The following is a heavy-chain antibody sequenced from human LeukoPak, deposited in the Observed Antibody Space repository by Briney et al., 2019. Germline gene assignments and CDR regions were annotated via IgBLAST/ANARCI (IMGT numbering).Heavy chain of an antibody. J-gene: IGHJ3*02. CDR3: AKARYSSSWYEAAFDI. CDR1: GFTFSSYA. D-gene: IGHD6-13*01. V-gene: IGHV3-23*01. Sequence: PGGSLRLSCAASGFTFSSYAMSWVRQAPGKGLEWVSAISGSGGSTYYADSVKGRFTISRDNSKNTLYLQMNSLRAEDTAVYYCAKARYSSSWYEAAFDIWGQGTMVTVSS. CDR2: ISGSGGST.